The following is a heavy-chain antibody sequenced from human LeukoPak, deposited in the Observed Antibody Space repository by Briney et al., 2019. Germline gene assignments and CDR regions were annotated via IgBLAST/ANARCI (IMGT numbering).Heavy chain of an antibody. D-gene: IGHD6-13*01. CDR2: ISTTGMTI. J-gene: IGHJ4*02. V-gene: IGHV3-11*01. CDR1: GFTFSDYY. Sequence: PGGSLRLSCAASGFTFSDYYMSWIRQAPGKGLEWVSYISTTGMTIYYADSVKGRFTISRDNAKTSLYLQMHSLRAEDTAVYYCTRGRYSSPGRYFDYWGQGTLVTVSS. CDR3: TRGRYSSPGRYFDY.